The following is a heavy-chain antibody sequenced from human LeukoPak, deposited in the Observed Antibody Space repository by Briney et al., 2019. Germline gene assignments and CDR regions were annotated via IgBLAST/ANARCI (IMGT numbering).Heavy chain of an antibody. Sequence: GGSLRLSCAASGFTFNTYAMHWVRQAAGMGLEWVAVISSAGSTKYYADSVKGRFTVSRDNSENTLYLQMNSLRAEDTAVYYCARRIFQGSSGWYLFDYWGQGTLSPSPQ. CDR2: ISSAGSTK. V-gene: IGHV3-30-3*01. CDR1: GFTFNTYA. D-gene: IGHD6-19*01. CDR3: ARRIFQGSSGWYLFDY. J-gene: IGHJ4*02.